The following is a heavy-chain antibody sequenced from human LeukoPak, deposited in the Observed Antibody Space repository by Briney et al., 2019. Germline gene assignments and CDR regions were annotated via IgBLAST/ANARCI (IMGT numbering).Heavy chain of an antibody. V-gene: IGHV4-59*01. CDR1: GDSISSYY. J-gene: IGHJ3*02. CDR3: ARWGEHSALRVHAFDI. Sequence: MASETLSLTCTVSGDSISSYYWNWIRQPPGKGLEWIGYGHYSGSTNYNPSLNSRVAFSVDTSKNQFSLKLSSVTAADTAVYYCARWGEHSALRVHAFDIWGQGTVVTVSS. D-gene: IGHD3-10*01. CDR2: GHYSGST.